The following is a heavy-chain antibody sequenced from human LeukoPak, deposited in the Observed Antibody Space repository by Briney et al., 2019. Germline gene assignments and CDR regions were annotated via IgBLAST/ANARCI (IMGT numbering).Heavy chain of an antibody. J-gene: IGHJ3*02. CDR2: ISSSNTI. D-gene: IGHD6-13*01. CDR3: ARRYGISSYAFDI. CDR1: GFTFSSYE. V-gene: IGHV3-48*03. Sequence: GGSLRLSCAASGFTFSSYEMNWVRQAPGKGREWVSYISSSNTIYYADSVKGRVTISRDNAKNSLYLLMNSLRAEDTAVYYCARRYGISSYAFDIWGQGTMVTVSS.